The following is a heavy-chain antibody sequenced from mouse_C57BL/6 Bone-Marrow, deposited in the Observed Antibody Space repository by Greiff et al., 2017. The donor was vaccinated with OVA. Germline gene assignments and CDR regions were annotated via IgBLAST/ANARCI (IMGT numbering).Heavy chain of an antibody. CDR3: ARRGSYVTGGYYAMDY. J-gene: IGHJ4*01. D-gene: IGHD2-12*01. V-gene: IGHV8-12*01. Sequence: QVTLKESGPGILQSSQTLSLTCSFSGFSLNTSNMGVSWIRQPSGKGLEWLAHIYWDDDKRYNPSLKRRHTITKHTSRNQVFLKITSVDTADTATYYCARRGSYVTGGYYAMDYWGQGTSVTVSS. CDR1: GFSLNTSNMG. CDR2: IYWDDDK.